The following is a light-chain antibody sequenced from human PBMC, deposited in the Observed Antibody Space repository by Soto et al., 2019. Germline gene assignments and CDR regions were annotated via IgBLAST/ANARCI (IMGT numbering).Light chain of an antibody. CDR1: QSVSSNY. J-gene: IGKJ1*01. CDR2: SAT. CDR3: QQFGTSPWT. V-gene: IGKV3-20*01. Sequence: EIVLTQSPGTLSLSPGEGATLSCRASQSVSSNYLAWYQQKPGQAPRLLFYSATNRDTGIPDRFSASGSGIVFTLTISRLEPEDVAVYYCQQFGTSPWTFGQGTKVDIK.